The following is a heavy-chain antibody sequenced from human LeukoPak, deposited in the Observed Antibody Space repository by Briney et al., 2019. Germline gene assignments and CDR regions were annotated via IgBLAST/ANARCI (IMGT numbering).Heavy chain of an antibody. CDR1: GGSVSSSNW. CDR3: ARFYDYVWGSYRP. V-gene: IGHV4-4*02. Sequence: PSETLSLTCAVSGGSVSSSNWWSWVRQPPGKGLEWIGEIYHSGSTNYNPSLKSRVTISVDKSKNQFSLKLSSVTAADTAVYYCARFYDYVWGSYRPWGQGTLVTVSS. J-gene: IGHJ4*02. CDR2: IYHSGST. D-gene: IGHD3-16*02.